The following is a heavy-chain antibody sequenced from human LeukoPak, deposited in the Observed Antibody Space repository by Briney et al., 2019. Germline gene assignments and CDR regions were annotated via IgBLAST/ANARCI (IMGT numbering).Heavy chain of an antibody. V-gene: IGHV3-23*01. J-gene: IGHJ4*01. CDR1: GFTFSSYG. CDR3: AKTRGYDILTGYRYFDY. D-gene: IGHD3-9*01. Sequence: PGGSLRLSCAASGFTFSSYGMSWVRQAPGKGLEWVSAISGSGGSTYYADSVKGRFTISRDNSKNTLYLQMNSLRAEDTAVYYCAKTRGYDILTGYRYFDYWGQEPWSPSPQ. CDR2: ISGSGGST.